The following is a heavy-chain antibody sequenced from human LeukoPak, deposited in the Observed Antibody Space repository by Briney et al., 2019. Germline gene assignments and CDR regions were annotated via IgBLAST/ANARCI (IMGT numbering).Heavy chain of an antibody. D-gene: IGHD3-22*01. CDR3: AKDSYDSSGYYLPDFDY. J-gene: IGHJ4*02. V-gene: IGHV3-43*02. CDR1: GVTFDDYA. CDR2: ISGDGGST. Sequence: PGGSLRLSCAASGVTFDDYAMHWVRQAPGNGLDWVSLISGDGGSTYYADSVKGRFTISRDNSKNSLYLQMNSLRTEYTAVYYCAKDSYDSSGYYLPDFDYWGQGTLVPVSS.